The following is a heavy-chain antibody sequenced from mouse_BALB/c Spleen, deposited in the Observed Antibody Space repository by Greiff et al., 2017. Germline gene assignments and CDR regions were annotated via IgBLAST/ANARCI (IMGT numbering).Heavy chain of an antibody. J-gene: IGHJ3*01. CDR3: ARDLDDGSY. D-gene: IGHD2-3*01. CDR2: ISYDGSN. Sequence: EVQLVESGPGLVKPSQSLSLTCSVTGYSITSGYYWNWIRQFPGNKLEWMGYISYDGSNNYNPSLKNRISITRDTSKNQFFLKLNSVTTEDTATYYCARDLDDGSYWGQGTLVTVSA. CDR1: GYSITSGYY. V-gene: IGHV3-6*02.